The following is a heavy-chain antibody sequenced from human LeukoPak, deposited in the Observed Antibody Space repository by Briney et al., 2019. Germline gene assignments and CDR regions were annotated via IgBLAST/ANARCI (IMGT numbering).Heavy chain of an antibody. D-gene: IGHD6-13*01. J-gene: IGHJ4*02. Sequence: GGSLRLSCTASGFTFDDYAMHWVRQAPAKGLEWVSLISGDGGTTDYADSVKGRFTISRDNRRNSLYLHMNSLRTEDTALYFCTKVYVGSWYAYDHWGQGTLVTVSS. CDR1: GFTFDDYA. CDR2: ISGDGGTT. CDR3: TKVYVGSWYAYDH. V-gene: IGHV3-43*02.